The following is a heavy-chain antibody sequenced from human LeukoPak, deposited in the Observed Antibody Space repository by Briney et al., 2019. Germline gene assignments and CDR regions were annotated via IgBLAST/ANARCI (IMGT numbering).Heavy chain of an antibody. J-gene: IGHJ6*03. CDR2: IHYSGST. D-gene: IGHD5-12*01. Sequence: SETLSLTCTVSGGSISRYYWSWLRQPPGKGLEWIGYIHYSGSTHYNPSLKSRVTISVDTSKNQVSLKLRSVTAADTAVYYCARTTEGYAGGPGYSYYYYMDVWGKGTTVTISS. CDR1: GGSISRYY. V-gene: IGHV4-59*01. CDR3: ARTTEGYAGGPGYSYYYYMDV.